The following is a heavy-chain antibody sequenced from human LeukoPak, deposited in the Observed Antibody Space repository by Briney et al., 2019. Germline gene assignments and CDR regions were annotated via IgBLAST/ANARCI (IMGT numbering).Heavy chain of an antibody. CDR3: ASLDTAMGDYYYGMDV. Sequence: SVQLSCKASGGTFSSYAISWVRQAPGQGLEWMGRIIPILGIANYAQKFQGRVTITADKSTSTAYMELSSLRSEDTAVYYCASLDTAMGDYYYGMDVWGQGTTDPVSS. CDR2: IIPILGIA. J-gene: IGHJ6*02. V-gene: IGHV1-69*04. CDR1: GGTFSSYA. D-gene: IGHD5-18*01.